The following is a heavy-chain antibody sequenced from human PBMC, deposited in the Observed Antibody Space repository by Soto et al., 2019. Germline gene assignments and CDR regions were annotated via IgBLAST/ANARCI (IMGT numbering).Heavy chain of an antibody. CDR1: GGTFSSYA. CDR2: IIPIFGTA. V-gene: IGHV1-69*13. CDR3: AIMTDPGYYYGMDV. J-gene: IGHJ6*02. Sequence: GASVKVSCKASGGTFSSYAISWVRQAPGQGLEWMGGIIPIFGTANYAQKFQGRVTITADESTSTAYMELSSLRSEDTAVYYCAIMTDPGYYYGMDVWGQGTTVTVSS.